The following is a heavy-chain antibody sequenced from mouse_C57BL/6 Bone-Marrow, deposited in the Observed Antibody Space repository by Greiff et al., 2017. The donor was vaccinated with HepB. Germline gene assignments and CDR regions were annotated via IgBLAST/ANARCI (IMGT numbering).Heavy chain of an antibody. CDR2: INPNNGGT. V-gene: IGHV1-18*01. CDR3: ARGESYYGSSHWYFDV. D-gene: IGHD1-1*01. Sequence: VQLQQSGPELVKPGASVKIPCKASGYTFTDYNIDWVKQSHGKSLEWIGDINPNNGGTIYNQKFKGKATLTVDKSSSTAYMELRSLTSEDTAVYYCARGESYYGSSHWYFDVWGTGTTVTVSS. J-gene: IGHJ1*03. CDR1: GYTFTDYN.